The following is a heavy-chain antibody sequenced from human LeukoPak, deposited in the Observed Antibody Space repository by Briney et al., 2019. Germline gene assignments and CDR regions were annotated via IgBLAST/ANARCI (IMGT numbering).Heavy chain of an antibody. CDR3: AKDTLNWEFDY. D-gene: IGHD7-27*01. V-gene: IGHV3-23*01. J-gene: IGHJ4*02. CDR2: LGSDGGR. Sequence: GGSLRLSCAASGFTLSNNAMSWVRQAPGKGLEWVSALGSDGGRYYADSVKGRFTISRDNSKNTLYLEMNRLRSEDTAAYYCAKDTLNWEFDYWGQGTLVTVSS. CDR1: GFTLSNNA.